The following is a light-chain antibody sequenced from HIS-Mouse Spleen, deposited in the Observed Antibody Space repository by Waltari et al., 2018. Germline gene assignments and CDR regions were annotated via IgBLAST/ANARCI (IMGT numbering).Light chain of an antibody. Sequence: QSALTQPASVSGSPGQPITISCTGTSSDVVGYNYFSWYQQHPAKAPKLMIYDVSNRPSGVSNRFSGSKSGNTASLTISGLQAEDEADYYCSSYTSSSTYVFGTGTKVTVL. CDR3: SSYTSSSTYV. CDR1: SSDVVGYNY. J-gene: IGLJ1*01. CDR2: DVS. V-gene: IGLV2-14*03.